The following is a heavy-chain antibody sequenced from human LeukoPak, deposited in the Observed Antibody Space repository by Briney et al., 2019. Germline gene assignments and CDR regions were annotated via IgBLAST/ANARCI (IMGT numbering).Heavy chain of an antibody. V-gene: IGHV3-7*01. J-gene: IGHJ4*02. CDR1: GFTFSNYA. CDR3: ARVDFDWLFDY. D-gene: IGHD3-9*01. CDR2: IKQDGSEK. Sequence: GGSLRLSCAASGFTFSNYAMSWFRQAPGKGLEWVANIKQDGSEKYYVDSVKGRFTISRDNAKNSLYLQMNSLRAEDTAVYYCARVDFDWLFDYWGQGTLVTVSS.